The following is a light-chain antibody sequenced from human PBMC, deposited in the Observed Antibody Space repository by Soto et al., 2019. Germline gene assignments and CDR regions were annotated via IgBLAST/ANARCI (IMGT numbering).Light chain of an antibody. CDR3: QQRSNWPRVT. CDR2: DAS. CDR1: QSVSTY. V-gene: IGKV3-11*01. J-gene: IGKJ5*01. Sequence: DIVLMQSPGTLSLSPGERPTLSCRASQSVSTYLAWYQQKPGQAARLLIYDASNRDTGSPARFSGSGSGTDVTLTISSLVPEDFAVYYCQQRSNWPRVTFGQGTRLEIK.